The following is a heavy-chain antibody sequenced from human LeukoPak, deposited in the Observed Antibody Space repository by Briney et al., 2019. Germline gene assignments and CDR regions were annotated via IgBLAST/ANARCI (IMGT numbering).Heavy chain of an antibody. CDR3: AKDSFEWYYYDSSGRSDY. V-gene: IGHV3-23*01. Sequence: GGSLRLSCAASGFTFSSYAMRWVRQAPGKGLEWVSAISGSGGSTYYADSVKGRFTISRDNSKNTLYLQMNSLRAEDTAVYYCAKDSFEWYYYDSSGRSDYWGQGTLVTVSS. J-gene: IGHJ4*02. D-gene: IGHD3-22*01. CDR1: GFTFSSYA. CDR2: ISGSGGST.